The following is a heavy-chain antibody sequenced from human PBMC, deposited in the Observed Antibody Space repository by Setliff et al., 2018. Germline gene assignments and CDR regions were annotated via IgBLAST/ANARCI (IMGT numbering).Heavy chain of an antibody. J-gene: IGHJ6*02. D-gene: IGHD2-2*01. CDR1: GFTFSSYW. CDR2: INSDGSST. Sequence: GGSLRLSCAASGFTFSSYWMHWVRQAPGKGLVWVSRINSDGSSTSYADSVKGRFTISRDKAKNTLYLQMNSLRAEDTAVYYCARGHIVVVPAAMGVGMDVWGQGTTVTVSS. CDR3: ARGHIVVVPAAMGVGMDV. V-gene: IGHV3-74*01.